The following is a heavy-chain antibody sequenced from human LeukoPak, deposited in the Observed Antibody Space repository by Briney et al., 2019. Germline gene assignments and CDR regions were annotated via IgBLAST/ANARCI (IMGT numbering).Heavy chain of an antibody. CDR1: GFTFSSYA. D-gene: IGHD5-12*01. Sequence: PGGSLRLSCAASGFTFSSYAMSWVRQPPGKGLEWIGEINHSGSTNYNPSLKSRVTISVDTSKNQFSLKVSSVTAADTAVYYCARRRGYSDYDAFERRVWGSAGSAFDIWGQGTMVTVSS. V-gene: IGHV4-34*01. J-gene: IGHJ3*02. CDR3: ARRRGYSDYDAFERRVWGSAGSAFDI. CDR2: INHSGST.